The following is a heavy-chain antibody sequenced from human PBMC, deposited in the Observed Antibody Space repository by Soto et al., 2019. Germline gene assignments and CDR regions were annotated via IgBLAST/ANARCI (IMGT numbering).Heavy chain of an antibody. D-gene: IGHD2-15*01. Sequence: VASVKVSCKASGGTFSSYAISWVRQAPGQGLEWMGGIIPIFGTANYAQKFQGRVTMTEDTSTDTAYMELSSLRSEDTAVYYCATEGSPRGWFDPWGQGALVTVSS. CDR2: IIPIFGTA. CDR3: ATEGSPRGWFDP. CDR1: GGTFSSYA. V-gene: IGHV1-69*06. J-gene: IGHJ5*02.